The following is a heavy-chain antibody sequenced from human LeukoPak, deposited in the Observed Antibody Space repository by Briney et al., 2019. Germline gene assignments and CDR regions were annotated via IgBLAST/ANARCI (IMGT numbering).Heavy chain of an antibody. Sequence: ASVKVSCKASGGTFSSYAISWVRQAPGQGLEWMGWINPNYGGTNYAQKFQGRVTMTRDTSISTAYLELSRLRSDDTAVYYCARDSIGENGDNWFDPWGQGTLVTVST. J-gene: IGHJ5*02. CDR2: INPNYGGT. CDR1: GGTFSSYA. V-gene: IGHV1-2*02. D-gene: IGHD3-10*01. CDR3: ARDSIGENGDNWFDP.